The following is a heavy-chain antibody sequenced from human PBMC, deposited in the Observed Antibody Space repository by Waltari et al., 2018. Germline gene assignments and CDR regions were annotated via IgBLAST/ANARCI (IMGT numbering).Heavy chain of an antibody. J-gene: IGHJ4*02. V-gene: IGHV5-51*01. Sequence: EVQLVQSGAEVKKPGESLKISCKGSGYSFTSYWIGWVRQMPGKGLEWMGVFYPGDSDTRYSPSFQGQVTISADKSISTAYLQWSSLKASDTAMYYCARQPNYYDSSGYAPFDYWGQGTLVTVSS. D-gene: IGHD3-22*01. CDR1: GYSFTSYW. CDR2: FYPGDSDT. CDR3: ARQPNYYDSSGYAPFDY.